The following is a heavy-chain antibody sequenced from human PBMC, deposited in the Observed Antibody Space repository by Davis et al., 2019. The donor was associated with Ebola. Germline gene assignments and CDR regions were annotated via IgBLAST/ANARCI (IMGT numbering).Heavy chain of an antibody. V-gene: IGHV3-33*08. CDR1: GFTFGSYG. Sequence: PGGSLRLSCAASGFTFGSYGMHWVRQAPGKGLEWVAVIWYDGSNKYYADSVKGRFTISRDNSKNTLYLQMNSLRAEDTAVYYCPRSLSPDFWSAIVKGYYYGRDVWGQGTTVTVSS. J-gene: IGHJ6*02. CDR2: IWYDGSNK. CDR3: PRSLSPDFWSAIVKGYYYGRDV. D-gene: IGHD3-3*01.